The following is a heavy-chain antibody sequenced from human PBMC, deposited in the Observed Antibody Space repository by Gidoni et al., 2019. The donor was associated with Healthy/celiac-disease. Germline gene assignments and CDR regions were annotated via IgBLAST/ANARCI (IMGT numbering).Heavy chain of an antibody. V-gene: IGHV3-23*01. CDR1: GFTFSSYA. CDR3: AKFEQLVDDYFDY. D-gene: IGHD6-13*01. Sequence: EVQLLESGGGLVQPGGSLRLSCAASGFTFSSYAMSWVRPAPGKGLEWVSAISGSGGSTYYADSVKGRFTISRDNSKNTLYLQMNSLRAEDTAVYYCAKFEQLVDDYFDYWGQGTLVTVSS. CDR2: ISGSGGST. J-gene: IGHJ4*02.